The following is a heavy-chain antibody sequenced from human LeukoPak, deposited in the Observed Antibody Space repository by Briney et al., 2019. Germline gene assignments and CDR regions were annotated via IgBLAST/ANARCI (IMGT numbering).Heavy chain of an antibody. D-gene: IGHD3-3*01. CDR1: GFTFDDYA. CDR3: AKGAGYDFWSGSLDP. V-gene: IGHV3-9*03. Sequence: SGRSLRLSCAASGFTFDDYAMHWVRQAPGKGLEWVSGISWISGSIGYADSVKGRFTISRDNAKNSLYLQMNSLRAEDMALYYCAKGAGYDFWSGSLDPWGQGTLVTVSS. J-gene: IGHJ5*02. CDR2: ISWISGSI.